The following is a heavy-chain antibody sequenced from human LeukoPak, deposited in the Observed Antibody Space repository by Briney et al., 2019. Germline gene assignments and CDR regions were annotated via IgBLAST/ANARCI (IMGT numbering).Heavy chain of an antibody. Sequence: GGSLRLSCAASRFTVSSNYMKWVRQAPGKGLEWVSVIYGGGNIYYADSVKGRFTISRDNSKNTLYLQMNSLRAEDTAVYYCARGAGYNYPYYFDYWGQGTLVTVSS. V-gene: IGHV3-53*01. J-gene: IGHJ4*02. D-gene: IGHD5-24*01. CDR3: ARGAGYNYPYYFDY. CDR1: RFTVSSNY. CDR2: IYGGGNI.